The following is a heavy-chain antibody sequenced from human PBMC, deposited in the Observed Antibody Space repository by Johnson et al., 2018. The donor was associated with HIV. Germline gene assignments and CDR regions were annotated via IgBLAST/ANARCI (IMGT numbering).Heavy chain of an antibody. CDR1: GFTFSNYG. CDR3: ARKADAIDI. Sequence: QVQLVESGGGVVPPGRSLRLSCVASGFTFSNYGMHWVRQAPGKGLEWVAAVWYDGSNKYYVDSVKGRFTISRDNAKNSLYLQMNSLRAGDTAVYYCARKADAIDIWGQGTMVTVSS. CDR2: VWYDGSNK. V-gene: IGHV3-33*01. J-gene: IGHJ3*02.